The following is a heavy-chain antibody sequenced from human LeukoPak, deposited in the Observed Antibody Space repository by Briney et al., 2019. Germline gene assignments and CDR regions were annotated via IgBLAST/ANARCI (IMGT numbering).Heavy chain of an antibody. CDR2: ISRNSGTI. Sequence: QPGGSLRLSCAASGFTFDDYVMNWVRQAPGKGLEWVSGISRNSGTIGYADSVKGRFTISRDNAKNSLYLQMNSLRAEDTALYYCXXGAAYHLGDAFDIWGQGTMVTVSS. V-gene: IGHV3-9*01. CDR3: XXGAAYHLGDAFDI. J-gene: IGHJ3*02. D-gene: IGHD1-26*01. CDR1: GFTFDDYV.